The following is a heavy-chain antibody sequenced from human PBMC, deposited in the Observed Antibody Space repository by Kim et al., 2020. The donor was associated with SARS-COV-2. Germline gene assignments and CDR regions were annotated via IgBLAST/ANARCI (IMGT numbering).Heavy chain of an antibody. V-gene: IGHV3-23*01. D-gene: IGHD3-22*01. Sequence: GGSLRLSCAASGFTFSAHAMSWVRQTPGKGLEWVSGFSGSGGTTYYADSVKGRFTISRDNSKNTLYLQMNSLRAEDTGVYYCAKDTSLSMIVVASFGWWGQGTLVTVSS. CDR2: FSGSGGTT. CDR3: AKDTSLSMIVVASFGW. CDR1: GFTFSAHA. J-gene: IGHJ4*02.